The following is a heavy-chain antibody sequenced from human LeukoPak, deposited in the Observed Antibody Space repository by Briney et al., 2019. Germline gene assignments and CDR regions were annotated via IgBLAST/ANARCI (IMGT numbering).Heavy chain of an antibody. CDR1: GFSYVDYA. CDR2: VSGDGGST. CDR3: AKDPRYCGGDCYDSPYYFDY. V-gene: IGHV3-43*02. Sequence: GGSLRLSCAASGFSYVDYAMHWVRQVASKGRPWVSLVSGDGGSTDYADSVKGRFSMSRDNSRNSLYLEMNSLRTEDSALYYCAKDPRYCGGDCYDSPYYFDYWGRGTLVTVSS. D-gene: IGHD2-21*02. J-gene: IGHJ4*02.